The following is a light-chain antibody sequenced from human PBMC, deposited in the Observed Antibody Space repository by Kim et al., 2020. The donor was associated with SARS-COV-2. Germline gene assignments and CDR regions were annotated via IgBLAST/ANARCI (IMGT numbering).Light chain of an antibody. CDR3: QVWDSSTDQYV. J-gene: IGLJ1*01. Sequence: APGKTASITCEGNNIGSKNVYWYQQKPGQAPVLVIYYDSDRPSGIPERFSGSNSGNTATLTISRVQAGDEADYFCQVWDSSTDQYVFGPGTKVTVL. CDR1: NIGSKN. CDR2: YDS. V-gene: IGLV3-21*04.